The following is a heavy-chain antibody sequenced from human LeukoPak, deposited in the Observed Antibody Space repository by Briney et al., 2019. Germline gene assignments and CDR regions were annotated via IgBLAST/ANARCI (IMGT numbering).Heavy chain of an antibody. CDR1: GFTFSSYG. J-gene: IGHJ4*02. Sequence: GGSLRLSCAASGFTFSSYGMHWVRQAPGKGLEWVAVISYDGSNKYYADSVKGRFTISRDNSKNTLYLQVNSLRAEDTAVYYCGKFDYWGQGTLVTVSS. CDR2: ISYDGSNK. V-gene: IGHV3-30*18. CDR3: GKFDY.